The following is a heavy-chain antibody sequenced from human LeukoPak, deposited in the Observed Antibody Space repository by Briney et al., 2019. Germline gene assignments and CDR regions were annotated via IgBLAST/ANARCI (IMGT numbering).Heavy chain of an antibody. V-gene: IGHV3-23*01. D-gene: IGHD2-8*01. CDR1: RFPFSDVS. Sequence: GGSLRLSCATSRFPFSDVSMSWVRQAPGKGLEWISTTNSGGSSTDYAESVKGRFTISRDNSKNTLYLQMSSLRVEDTAMYYCAKQSYARSLGEGGPGTLVTVSS. CDR2: TNSGGSST. CDR3: AKQSYARSLGE. J-gene: IGHJ4*02.